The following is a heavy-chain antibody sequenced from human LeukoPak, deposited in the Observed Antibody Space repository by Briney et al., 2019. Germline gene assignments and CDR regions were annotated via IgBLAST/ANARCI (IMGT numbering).Heavy chain of an antibody. CDR1: GFTFSSHA. Sequence: PGGSLRLSCTPSGFTFSSHAMSRVRQAPGKGLEWVSGISGNGAGTYYGDSVKGRFTISRDNSKNTLYLQMNSLRAEDTAVYYCAKDRLVRGVIIKRGFDYWGQGTLVTVSS. J-gene: IGHJ4*02. CDR3: AKDRLVRGVIIKRGFDY. CDR2: ISGNGAGT. D-gene: IGHD3-10*01. V-gene: IGHV3-23*02.